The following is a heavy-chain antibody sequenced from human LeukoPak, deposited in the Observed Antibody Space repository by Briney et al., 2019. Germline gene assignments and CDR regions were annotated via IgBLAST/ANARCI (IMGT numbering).Heavy chain of an antibody. V-gene: IGHV3-74*01. Sequence: GGSLRLSCAASGFTFSSYWMHWVRQAPGKGLVWVSRINSDGSSTSYADSVKGRFTISRDKAKNTLYLQMNSLRAEDTAVYYCARSGDQQAFDPWGQGTLVTVSS. D-gene: IGHD3-10*01. CDR1: GFTFSSYW. CDR2: INSDGSST. CDR3: ARSGDQQAFDP. J-gene: IGHJ5*02.